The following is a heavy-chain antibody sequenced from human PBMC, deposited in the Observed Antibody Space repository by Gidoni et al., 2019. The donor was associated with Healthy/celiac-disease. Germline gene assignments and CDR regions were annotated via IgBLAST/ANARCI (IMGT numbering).Heavy chain of an antibody. Sequence: EVQLVESGGGLVKPGGSLRLPCEASDVPFGHAWMSWGPQAPGKGLEWGGRIKSKTDGGTTDYAAAVKGRFTISRDDSKNTLYLQMNSLKTEDTAVYYCTTSSDYESSGYDVWGQGTLVTVSS. V-gene: IGHV3-15*01. D-gene: IGHD3-22*01. CDR3: TTSSDYESSGYDV. CDR1: DVPFGHAW. J-gene: IGHJ4*02. CDR2: IKSKTDGGTT.